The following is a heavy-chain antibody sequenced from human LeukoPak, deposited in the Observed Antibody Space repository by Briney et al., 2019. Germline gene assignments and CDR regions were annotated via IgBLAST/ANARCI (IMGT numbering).Heavy chain of an antibody. CDR3: ARGPIRTWFDP. CDR1: GGSISSYY. V-gene: IGHV4-59*01. J-gene: IGHJ5*02. D-gene: IGHD3-10*01. Sequence: SETLSLTCTVSGGSISSYYWSWIRQPPAKGLEWIGYIYYSGSTNYNPSLKSRVTISVDTSKNQFSLKLSSVTAADTAVYYCARGPIRTWFDPWGQGTLVTVSS. CDR2: IYYSGST.